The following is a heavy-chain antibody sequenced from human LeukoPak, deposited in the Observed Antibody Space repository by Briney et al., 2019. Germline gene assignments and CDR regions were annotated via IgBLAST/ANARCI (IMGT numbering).Heavy chain of an antibody. CDR2: FYPGDSET. J-gene: IGHJ2*01. Sequence: GESLKISCKGSGYTFITSWIGWVRQMPGKGLEWMGIFYPGDSETTYSPSFQGQVTISADKSISTAYLQWSSLKASDTAMYYCARRYSSSSVLYWYFDLWGRGTLVTVSS. CDR1: GYTFITSW. D-gene: IGHD6-6*01. CDR3: ARRYSSSSVLYWYFDL. V-gene: IGHV5-51*01.